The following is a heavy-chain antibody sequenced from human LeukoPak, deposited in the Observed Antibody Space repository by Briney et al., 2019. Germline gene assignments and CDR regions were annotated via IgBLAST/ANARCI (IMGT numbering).Heavy chain of an antibody. Sequence: SETLSLTCTVSGGSISSYYWNWIRQPPGKGLEWLGYISNNGSTNYSPSLKSRVTISIDTSKNQFSLKLDSVTAADTAVYYCAREAISRYYYGMDVWGQGATVTVFS. J-gene: IGHJ6*02. V-gene: IGHV4-59*01. CDR3: AREAISRYYYGMDV. CDR1: GGSISSYY. CDR2: ISNNGST. D-gene: IGHD2-21*01.